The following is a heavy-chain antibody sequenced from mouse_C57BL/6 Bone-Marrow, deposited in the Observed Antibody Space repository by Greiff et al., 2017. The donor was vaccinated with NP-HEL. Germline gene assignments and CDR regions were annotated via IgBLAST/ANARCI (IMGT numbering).Heavy chain of an antibody. J-gene: IGHJ3*01. D-gene: IGHD2-4*01. CDR2: IWSGGCT. CDR3: ARNGSYDYNWFAY. Sequence: VQLKQSGPGLVQPSQSLSITCTVSGFSLTSYGVHWVRQSPGTGLEWLGVIWSGGCTAYNAAFISRLSISKNNSKSQFFCKKNSLQADDTAIYDCARNGSYDYNWFAYWGQGTLVTVSA. V-gene: IGHV2-2*01. CDR1: GFSLTSYG.